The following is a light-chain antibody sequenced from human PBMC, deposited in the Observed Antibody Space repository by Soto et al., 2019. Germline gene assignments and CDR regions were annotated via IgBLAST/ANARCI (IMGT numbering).Light chain of an antibody. CDR2: WAS. CDR1: QSGLYSVKNKNF. V-gene: IGKV4-1*01. J-gene: IGKJ5*01. Sequence: DIVMTQSPDSLAVSLGERATIHCKSSQSGLYSVKNKNFLTWYQQKPGQPPKLLIYWASTRESGVPDRFTGSGSGTDSTLTINSLQAEDVAVYYCQQHYINPITFGQGTRLEIK. CDR3: QQHYINPIT.